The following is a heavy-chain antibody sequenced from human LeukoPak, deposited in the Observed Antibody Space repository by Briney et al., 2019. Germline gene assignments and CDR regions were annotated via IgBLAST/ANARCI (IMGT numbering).Heavy chain of an antibody. Sequence: KPSETLSLTCTVSGGSISSSYCSWIRQPPEKGLEWIGDTYYSGSTSYNPSLKSRVTISVDTSKNQFSLKLSSVTAADTAIYYCARQGYNYNTGRYNWFDPWGQGILVTVSS. V-gene: IGHV4-59*08. D-gene: IGHD5-24*01. CDR1: GGSISSSY. J-gene: IGHJ5*02. CDR3: ARQGYNYNTGRYNWFDP. CDR2: TYYSGST.